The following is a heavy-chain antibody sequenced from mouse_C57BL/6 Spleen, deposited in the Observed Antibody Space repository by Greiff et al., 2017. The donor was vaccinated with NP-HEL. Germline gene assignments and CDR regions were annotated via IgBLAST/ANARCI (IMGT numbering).Heavy chain of an antibody. CDR1: GFTFTDYY. CDR2: IRNKANGYTT. CDR3: ARSRDDYFFAY. J-gene: IGHJ3*01. V-gene: IGHV7-3*01. Sequence: DVHLVESGGGLVQPGGSLSLSCAASGFTFTDYYMSWVRQPPGKALEWLGFIRNKANGYTTEYSASVKGRFTISRDKSQSILYLQMKALRAEDSATYYCARSRDDYFFAYWGQGTLVTVSA. D-gene: IGHD2-4*01.